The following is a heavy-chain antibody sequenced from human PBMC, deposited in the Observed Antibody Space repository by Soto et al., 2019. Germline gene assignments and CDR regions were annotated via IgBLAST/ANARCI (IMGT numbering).Heavy chain of an antibody. CDR3: ARAVYYYYDSSGYPNGGYYFDY. J-gene: IGHJ4*02. D-gene: IGHD3-22*01. CDR2: IYYSGST. Sequence: PSETLSLTCTVSGGSVSSGSYYWSWIRQPPGKGLEWIGYIYYSGSTNYNPSLKSRVTISVDTSKNQFSLKLSSVTAADTAVYYCARAVYYYYDSSGYPNGGYYFDYWGQGTLVTVSS. V-gene: IGHV4-61*01. CDR1: GGSVSSGSYY.